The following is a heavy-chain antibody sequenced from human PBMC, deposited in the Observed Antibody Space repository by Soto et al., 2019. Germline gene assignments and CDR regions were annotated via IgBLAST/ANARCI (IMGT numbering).Heavy chain of an antibody. CDR1: GFTVSSNY. CDR3: ARAHPFRYCSGGSCYSSSFDY. D-gene: IGHD2-15*01. CDR2: IYSGGST. J-gene: IGHJ4*02. Sequence: GGSLRLSCAASGFTVSSNYMSWVRQAPGKGLEWVSVIYSGGSTYYADSVKGRFTISRDNSKNTLYLQMNSLRAEDTAVYYCARAHPFRYCSGGSCYSSSFDYWGQGTLVTVSS. V-gene: IGHV3-66*01.